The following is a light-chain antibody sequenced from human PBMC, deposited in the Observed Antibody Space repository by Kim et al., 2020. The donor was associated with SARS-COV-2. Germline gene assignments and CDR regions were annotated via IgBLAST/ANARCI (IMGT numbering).Light chain of an antibody. CDR3: QQYYSIPYT. Sequence: RATINCKSSQSVLYSSNNKNYLAWYQQKPGQPPKLLIYWASTRESGVPDRFSGSGSGTDSTLTISSLQAEDVAVYYCQQYYSIPYTFGQGTKLEI. CDR2: WAS. V-gene: IGKV4-1*01. CDR1: QSVLYSSNNKNY. J-gene: IGKJ2*01.